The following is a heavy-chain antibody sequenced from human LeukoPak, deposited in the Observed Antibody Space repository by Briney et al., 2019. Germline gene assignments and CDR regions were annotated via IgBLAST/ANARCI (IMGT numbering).Heavy chain of an antibody. V-gene: IGHV3-7*03. CDR2: IKQDGSEK. D-gene: IGHD6-13*01. J-gene: IGHJ4*02. CDR1: GFTFSSYW. Sequence: GGSLRLSCAASGFTFSSYWMSWVRQAPGKGLEWVANIKQDGSEKYYVDSVKGRFTISRDNAKNSLYLQMKSLRAEDTAVYYCAKGVDSSSWYNPIDYWGQGTLVTVSS. CDR3: AKGVDSSSWYNPIDY.